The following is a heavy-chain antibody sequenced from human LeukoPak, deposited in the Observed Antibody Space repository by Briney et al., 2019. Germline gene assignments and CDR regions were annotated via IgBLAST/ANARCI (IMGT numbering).Heavy chain of an antibody. Sequence: QTGRSLRLSCAAHGFTFSSYGMHWVRQAPGKGLEWVAVKSYDGSNKYYADSVKGRFIICRDNSKNTLYLQMNRLRAEDTAEYYCAKDRGYYDFWSVFPTLDYWGQGTLVNVSS. CDR1: GFTFSSYG. J-gene: IGHJ4*02. CDR3: AKDRGYYDFWSVFPTLDY. CDR2: KSYDGSNK. V-gene: IGHV3-30*18. D-gene: IGHD3-3*01.